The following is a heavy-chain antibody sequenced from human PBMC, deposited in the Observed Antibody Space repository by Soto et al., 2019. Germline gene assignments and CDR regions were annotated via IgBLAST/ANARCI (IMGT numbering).Heavy chain of an antibody. V-gene: IGHV3-11*06. J-gene: IGHJ3*01. CDR3: VRRTIPSGGMSVAFYV. CDR1: GFNVIDYY. D-gene: IGHD1-26*01. CDR2: ISNSGSFT. Sequence: QAQLVESGGGLVKPGGSLRLSCAASGFNVIDYYISWIRQVPGRGLELLSQISNSGSFTRYGDSMKGRLTISRDNDKQSLYLQLSILTAEDTAVYYCVRRTIPSGGMSVAFYVCGQGALVTVSS.